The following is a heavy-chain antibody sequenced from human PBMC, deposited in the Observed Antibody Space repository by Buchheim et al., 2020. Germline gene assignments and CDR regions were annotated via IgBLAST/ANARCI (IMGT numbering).Heavy chain of an antibody. CDR3: ARSSGYYSTFDY. CDR2: IGYDGSNK. J-gene: IGHJ4*02. CDR1: GFTFSSYG. Sequence: QVQLVESGGGVVQPGRSLRLSCAASGFTFSSYGMHWVRQAPGKGLEWVAVIGYDGSNKYYADSVKGRFTISRDNSKNKLYLQMNSLRAEDTAVYYCARSSGYYSTFDYWGQGTL. D-gene: IGHD3-3*01. V-gene: IGHV3-33*01.